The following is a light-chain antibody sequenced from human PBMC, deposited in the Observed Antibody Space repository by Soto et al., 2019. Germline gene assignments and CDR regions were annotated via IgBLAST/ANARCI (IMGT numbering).Light chain of an antibody. CDR1: SSDVGSYNL. CDR2: EVS. Sequence: QSVLPQPASVSGSPGQSITISCTGTSSDVGSYNLVSWYQQHPGKAPKVMIYEVSKRPSGVPNRFSGSKSGYTASLTVPGLQAEDEADYYCCSYAGSSTYVFGTGTKVTVL. V-gene: IGLV2-23*02. CDR3: CSYAGSSTYV. J-gene: IGLJ1*01.